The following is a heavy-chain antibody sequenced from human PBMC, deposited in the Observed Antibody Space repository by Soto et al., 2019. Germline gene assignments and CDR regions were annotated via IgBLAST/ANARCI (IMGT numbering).Heavy chain of an antibody. J-gene: IGHJ5*02. CDR2: ISGYNGDT. CDR3: ARDYDIWEEDWFDP. V-gene: IGHV1-18*01. Sequence: QVQLVQSGGEMRKPGASVKVSCKASGYTFTNFGISWVRQAPGQGFEWVGWISGYNGDTNYAPKFRGRVIMTKDTSTTTACMELPTLTSDDTAIYYCARDYDIWEEDWFDPWGQGTLVTVSS. CDR1: GYTFTNFG. D-gene: IGHD3-9*01.